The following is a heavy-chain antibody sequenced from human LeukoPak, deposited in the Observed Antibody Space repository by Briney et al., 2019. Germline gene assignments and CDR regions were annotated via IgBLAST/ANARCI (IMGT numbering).Heavy chain of an antibody. V-gene: IGHV3-30*04. Sequence: GGSLRLSCAASGFTFSSYAMHWVRQAPGKGLEWVAVISYDGSNKYYADSVKGRFTTSRDNSKNTLYLQMNSLRAEDTAVYYRARDARGFTMVRGTLDYWGQGTLVTVSS. CDR3: ARDARGFTMVRGTLDY. D-gene: IGHD3-10*01. J-gene: IGHJ4*02. CDR2: ISYDGSNK. CDR1: GFTFSSYA.